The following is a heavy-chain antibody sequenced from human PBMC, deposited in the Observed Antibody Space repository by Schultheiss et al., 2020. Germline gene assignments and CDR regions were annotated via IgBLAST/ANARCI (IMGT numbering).Heavy chain of an antibody. CDR2: ISSSSSTI. V-gene: IGHV3-11*04. D-gene: IGHD6-6*01. CDR3: ARGIAARPERRTPFDY. CDR1: GFTFSDYY. J-gene: IGHJ4*02. Sequence: GGSLRLSCAASGFTFSDYYMSWIRQAPGKGLEWVSYISSSSSTIYYADSVKGRFTISRDNAKNSLYLQMNSLRAEDTAVYYCARGIAARPERRTPFDYWGQGTLVTVSS.